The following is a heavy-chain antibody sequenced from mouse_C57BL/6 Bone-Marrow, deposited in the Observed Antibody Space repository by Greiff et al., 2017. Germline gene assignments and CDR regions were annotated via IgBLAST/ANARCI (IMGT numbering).Heavy chain of an antibody. CDR2: ISDGGSYT. V-gene: IGHV5-4*01. Sequence: EVKLMESGGGLVKPGGSLKLSCAASGFTFSSYAMSWVRQTPEKRLEWVATISDGGSYTYYPDNVKGRFTISRDNAQNNLYLQMSHLKSEDTAMYYCARDPYGSSYYYAMDYWGQGTSVTVSS. CDR1: GFTFSSYA. J-gene: IGHJ4*01. CDR3: ARDPYGSSYYYAMDY. D-gene: IGHD1-1*01.